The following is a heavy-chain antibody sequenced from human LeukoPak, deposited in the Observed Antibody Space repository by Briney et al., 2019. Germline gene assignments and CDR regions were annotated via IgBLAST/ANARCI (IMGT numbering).Heavy chain of an antibody. V-gene: IGHV1-69*02. J-gene: IGHJ3*02. CDR3: ARFYYDSSGSHAFDI. D-gene: IGHD3-22*01. CDR2: IIPILGIA. CDR1: GGTFSSYT. Sequence: SVKVSCKASGGTFSSYTISWVRQAPGQGLEWMGRIIPILGIANYAQKFQGRVTITADKSTNTAYMELSSLRSEDTAVYYCARFYYDSSGSHAFDIWGQGTMVTVSS.